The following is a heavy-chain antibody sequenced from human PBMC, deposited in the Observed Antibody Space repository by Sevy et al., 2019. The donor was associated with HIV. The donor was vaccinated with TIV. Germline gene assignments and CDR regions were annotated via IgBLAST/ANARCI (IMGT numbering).Heavy chain of an antibody. CDR1: GGTFSSYA. V-gene: IGHV1-69*13. Sequence: ASVKVSCKASGGTFSSYAICWVRQAPGQGLEWMGGIIPIFGTANYAQKFQGRVTITADESTSTAYMELGSLRSEDTAVYYCARVNWNYGGHYFDYWGQGTLVTVSS. J-gene: IGHJ4*02. CDR3: ARVNWNYGGHYFDY. CDR2: IIPIFGTA. D-gene: IGHD1-7*01.